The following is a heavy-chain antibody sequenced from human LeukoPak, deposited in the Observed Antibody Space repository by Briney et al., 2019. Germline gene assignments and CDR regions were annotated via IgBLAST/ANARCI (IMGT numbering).Heavy chain of an antibody. Sequence: SETLSLTCAVYGGSFSGYYWSWIRQPPGKGLEWIGEINHSGSTNYNPSLKSRVTISVDASKNQFSLKLSSVTAADTAVYYCARQNRYSSSWYPTRYFQHWGQGTLVTVSS. CDR2: INHSGST. D-gene: IGHD6-13*01. J-gene: IGHJ1*01. V-gene: IGHV4-34*01. CDR1: GGSFSGYY. CDR3: ARQNRYSSSWYPTRYFQH.